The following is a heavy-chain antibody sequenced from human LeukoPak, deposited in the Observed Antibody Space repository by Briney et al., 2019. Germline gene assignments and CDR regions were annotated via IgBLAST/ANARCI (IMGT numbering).Heavy chain of an antibody. D-gene: IGHD3-3*01. V-gene: IGHV1-3*03. J-gene: IGHJ6*03. CDR1: GYTFTSYA. Sequence: ASVKVSCKASGYTFTSYAMHWVRQAPGQRLEWMGWINAGNGNTKYSQEFQGRVTITRDTSASTAYMELSSLRSEDMAVYYCAREYRVDFWPYYYYYMDVWGKGTTVTVSS. CDR2: INAGNGNT. CDR3: AREYRVDFWPYYYYYMDV.